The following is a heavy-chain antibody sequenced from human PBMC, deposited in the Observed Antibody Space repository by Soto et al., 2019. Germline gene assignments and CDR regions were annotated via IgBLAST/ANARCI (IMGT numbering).Heavy chain of an antibody. CDR1: GGSISSYY. CDR2: IYYSGST. D-gene: IGHD2-15*01. Sequence: QVQLQESGPGLVKPSETLSLTCTVSGGSISSYYWSWIRQPPGKGLEWIGYIYYSGSTNYNPSLKSRVTISVDTSKNQFSLKLSSVTAADTAVYYCARHRFRGGMNYWGQGTLVTVSS. V-gene: IGHV4-59*08. CDR3: ARHRFRGGMNY. J-gene: IGHJ4*02.